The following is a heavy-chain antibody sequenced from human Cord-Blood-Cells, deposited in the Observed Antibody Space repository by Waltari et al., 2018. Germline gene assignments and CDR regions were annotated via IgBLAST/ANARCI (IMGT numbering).Heavy chain of an antibody. CDR3: ADGYYYGMDV. CDR2: INHSGST. Sequence: QVQLQQWGAGLLKPSETLSLTCAVYGGSFSGYYWSWIRQPPGKGLEWIGEINHSGSTNYNPYLKSRVTISVDTSKNQFSLKLSSVTAADTAVYYCADGYYYGMDVWGQGTTVTVSS. J-gene: IGHJ6*02. CDR1: GGSFSGYY. V-gene: IGHV4-34*01.